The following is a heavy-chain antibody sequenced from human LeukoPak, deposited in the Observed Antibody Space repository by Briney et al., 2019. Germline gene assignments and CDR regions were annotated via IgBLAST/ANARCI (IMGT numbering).Heavy chain of an antibody. CDR1: GFTFDDYA. Sequence: GRSLRLSCAASGFTFDDYAMHWVRQAPGKGLEWVSGISWNSGSIGYADPVKGRFTISRDNAKNSLYLQMNSLRAEDTALYYCAKDDSSGIKSPFDLWGRGTLVTVSS. V-gene: IGHV3-9*01. J-gene: IGHJ2*01. CDR3: AKDDSSGIKSPFDL. CDR2: ISWNSGSI. D-gene: IGHD3-22*01.